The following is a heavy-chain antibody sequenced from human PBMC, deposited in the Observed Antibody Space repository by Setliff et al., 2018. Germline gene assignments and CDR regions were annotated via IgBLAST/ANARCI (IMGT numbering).Heavy chain of an antibody. V-gene: IGHV1-46*03. D-gene: IGHD4-4*01. J-gene: IGHJ4*02. CDR3: AKSGDYSNRGHFDC. CDR1: GYSFTNYY. Sequence: ASVKVSCKASGYSFTNYYIHWVRQAPGQGLEWVGIINPSGGSTSYAQKFQGRVTTTRDTSTSTVYMELSSLRSEDTAVYYCAKSGDYSNRGHFDCWGQGTLVTVSS. CDR2: INPSGGST.